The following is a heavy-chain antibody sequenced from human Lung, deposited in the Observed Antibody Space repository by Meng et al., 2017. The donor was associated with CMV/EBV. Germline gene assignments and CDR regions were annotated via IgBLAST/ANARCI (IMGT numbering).Heavy chain of an antibody. D-gene: IGHD2-2*01. Sequence: LRREGMDGVRQDPGKGLEWVAFIRYDGSNKYYADSVKGRFTISRDNSKNTLYLQMNSLRAEDTAVYYCAKVTGYCSSTSCSPGAFDIWGQGTMVTVSS. CDR1: LRREG. J-gene: IGHJ3*02. CDR2: IRYDGSNK. CDR3: AKVTGYCSSTSCSPGAFDI. V-gene: IGHV3-30*02.